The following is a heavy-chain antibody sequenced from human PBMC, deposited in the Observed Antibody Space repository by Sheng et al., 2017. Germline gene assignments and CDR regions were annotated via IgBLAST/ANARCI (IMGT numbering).Heavy chain of an antibody. J-gene: IGHJ5*02. CDR1: GGSISDGPYY. V-gene: IGHV4-39*07. D-gene: IGHD6-13*01. CDR3: ARVLRDRYSSNWGNWFDP. Sequence: QLQLQESGPGLVKPSETLSLVCTVSGGSISDGPYYWGWIRQPPGKGLEWIGTMSYSGSTYYNPSLKSRVTISVDTSKNQFSLKLSSVTAADTAVYFCARVLRDRYSSNWGNWFDPWGQGTMVIVSS. CDR2: MSYSGST.